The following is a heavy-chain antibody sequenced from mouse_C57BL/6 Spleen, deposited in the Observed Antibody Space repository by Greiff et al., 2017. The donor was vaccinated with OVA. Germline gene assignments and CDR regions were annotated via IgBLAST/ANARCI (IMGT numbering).Heavy chain of an antibody. Sequence: VQLQQSGPGLVQPSQSLSITCTVSGFSLTSYGVHWVRQSPGKGLEWLGVIWSGGSTDYNAAFISRLSISKDNSKSQVFFKMNSLQADDTAIYYCARNPITTVVAPWYFDVWGTGTTVTVSS. CDR3: ARNPITTVVAPWYFDV. D-gene: IGHD1-1*01. CDR2: IWSGGST. CDR1: GFSLTSYG. V-gene: IGHV2-2*01. J-gene: IGHJ1*03.